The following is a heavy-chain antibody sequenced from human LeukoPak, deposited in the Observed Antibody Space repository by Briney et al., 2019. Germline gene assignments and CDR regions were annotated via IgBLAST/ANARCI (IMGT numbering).Heavy chain of an antibody. J-gene: IGHJ6*04. CDR3: AELGITMIGGV. CDR1: GFTFSSSW. V-gene: IGHV3-7*01. Sequence: GGSLRLSCAASGFTFSSSWMSWVRQTPEKGLEWVANMSPDGTEKYYVDSVKGRFTISRDNAKNSLYLQMNSLRAEDTAVYYCAELGITMIGGVWGKGTTVTISS. CDR2: MSPDGTEK. D-gene: IGHD3-10*02.